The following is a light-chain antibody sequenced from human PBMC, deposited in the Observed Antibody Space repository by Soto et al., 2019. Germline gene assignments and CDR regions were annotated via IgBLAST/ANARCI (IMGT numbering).Light chain of an antibody. Sequence: QSVLTQPPSSSGSPGQSVTISCTGTKNDICVYEFVSWYQHHPGKAPRLIIYEVVHRPSGVPDRFSGSKSGNTASLTVSGLQAADEADYFCKSYAGSNTYVFGSGTKVTVL. CDR2: EVV. J-gene: IGLJ1*01. CDR1: KNDICVYEF. V-gene: IGLV2-8*01. CDR3: KSYAGSNTYV.